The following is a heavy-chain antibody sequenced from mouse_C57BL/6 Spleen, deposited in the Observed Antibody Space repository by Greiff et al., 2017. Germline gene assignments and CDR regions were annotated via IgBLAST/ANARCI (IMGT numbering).Heavy chain of an antibody. D-gene: IGHD1-1*01. Sequence: VQLQQPGAELVKPGASVKMSCKASGYTFTSYWITWVKQRPGQGLEWIGDIYPGSGSTNHNEKFKSKATLTVDTSSSTAYMQLSSLTSEDSAVYYCARGDYGSRIDYWGQGTTLTVSS. V-gene: IGHV1-55*01. J-gene: IGHJ2*01. CDR2: IYPGSGST. CDR1: GYTFTSYW. CDR3: ARGDYGSRIDY.